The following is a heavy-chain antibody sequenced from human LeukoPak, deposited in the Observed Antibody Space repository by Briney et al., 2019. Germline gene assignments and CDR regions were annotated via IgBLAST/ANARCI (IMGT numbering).Heavy chain of an antibody. J-gene: IGHJ5*01. V-gene: IGHV3-74*01. CDR1: GFTFRSYW. CDR2: INSDGSTR. CDR3: ARDQVFDS. Sequence: GGSLRLSCAASGFTFRSYWMQWVRQAPGKGLVWVSRINSDGSTRSYADSVKGRFTISRDNAQNMLYLQMNSLRAEDTAVYYCARDQVFDSWGQGTLVTVSS.